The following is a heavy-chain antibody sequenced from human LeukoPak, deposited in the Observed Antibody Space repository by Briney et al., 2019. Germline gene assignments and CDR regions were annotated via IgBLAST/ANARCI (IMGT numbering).Heavy chain of an antibody. J-gene: IGHJ4*02. V-gene: IGHV4-61*02. Sequence: SETLSLTCTVSGGSISSGSYYWSWIGQPTGKGLEWIGRIYTSGSTNYNPSLKSRVTISVDTSKNQFSLKLSSVTAADTAVYYCARYRGHYYGSVPYYFDYWGQGTLVTVSS. D-gene: IGHD3-10*01. CDR2: IYTSGST. CDR1: GGSISSGSYY. CDR3: ARYRGHYYGSVPYYFDY.